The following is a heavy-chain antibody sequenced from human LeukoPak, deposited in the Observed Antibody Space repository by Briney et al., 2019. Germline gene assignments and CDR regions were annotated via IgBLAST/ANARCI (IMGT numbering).Heavy chain of an antibody. V-gene: IGHV1-18*01. CDR1: GYTFTTYG. J-gene: IGHJ6*02. CDR3: ARDLDIVVVAAALRHYGLDV. D-gene: IGHD2-15*01. Sequence: ASVKVSCKASGYTFTTYGISWVRQAPGQGLEWMGWISAHNGDTNYAQRLQGRVTMTTDTSTSTVYMELRSLRSDDTAVYYCARDLDIVVVAAALRHYGLDVWGQGTTVTVSS. CDR2: ISAHNGDT.